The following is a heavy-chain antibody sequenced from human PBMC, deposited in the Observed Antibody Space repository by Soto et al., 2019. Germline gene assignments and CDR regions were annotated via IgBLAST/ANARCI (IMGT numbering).Heavy chain of an antibody. CDR3: KSEGTGMHAY. CDR2: IIPIFGTA. V-gene: IGHV1-69*12. D-gene: IGHD1-1*01. J-gene: IGHJ4*02. Sequence: QVQLVQSGAEVKKPGSSVKVSCKASGGTFSSYAISWVRQAPGQGLEWMGGIIPIFGTANYAQKFQGRVTITANESKSKVYMERGSERAEDTGVYYGKSEGTGMHAYWGQGTLVTVSS. CDR1: GGTFSSYA.